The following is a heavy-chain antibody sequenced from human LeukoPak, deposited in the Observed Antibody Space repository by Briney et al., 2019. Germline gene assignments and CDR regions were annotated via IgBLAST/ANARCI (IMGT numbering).Heavy chain of an antibody. CDR3: ARDLEVLMVYAHFYFDY. D-gene: IGHD2-8*01. V-gene: IGHV1-2*02. CDR2: INPNSGGT. CDR1: GYTFTGYY. Sequence: ASVKLCVTSSGYTFTGYYMHRVRQAPGQGLEWMGWINPNSGGTNYAQKFQGRVTMTRDTSISTAYMELSRLRSDDTAVYYCARDLEVLMVYAHFYFDYWGPGTLVTVSS. J-gene: IGHJ4*02.